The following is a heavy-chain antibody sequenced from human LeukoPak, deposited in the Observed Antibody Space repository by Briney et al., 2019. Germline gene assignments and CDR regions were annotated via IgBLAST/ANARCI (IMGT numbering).Heavy chain of an antibody. J-gene: IGHJ4*02. CDR2: IIPIFGTA. D-gene: IGHD3-22*01. CDR1: GGTFSSYV. Sequence: ASVKVSCKASGGTFSSYVISWVRQAPGHGLEWMGGIIPIFGTANYAQKFQGRVTITTDESTSTAYMELTRLRSEDTAVYYCAKDPGDRSGYYSSRKYYFDSLGQGTLVTVSS. CDR3: AKDPGDRSGYYSSRKYYFDS. V-gene: IGHV1-69*05.